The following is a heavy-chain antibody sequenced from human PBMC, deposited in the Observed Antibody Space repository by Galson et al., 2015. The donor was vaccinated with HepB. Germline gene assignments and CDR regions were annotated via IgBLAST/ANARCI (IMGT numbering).Heavy chain of an antibody. D-gene: IGHD3-16*02. Sequence: QSGAEVTKPGESLKISCKGSGYSFTSYWIGWVRQMPGKGLEWMGIIYPGDSDTRYSPSFQGQVTISADKSISTAYLQWSSLKASDTAMYYCARQMGLYVWGSYRFSYWYFDLWGRGTLVTVSS. CDR3: ARQMGLYVWGSYRFSYWYFDL. CDR1: GYSFTSYW. CDR2: IYPGDSDT. J-gene: IGHJ2*01. V-gene: IGHV5-51*01.